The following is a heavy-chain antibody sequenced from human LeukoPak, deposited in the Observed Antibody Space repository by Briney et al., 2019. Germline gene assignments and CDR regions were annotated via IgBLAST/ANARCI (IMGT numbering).Heavy chain of an antibody. D-gene: IGHD2-2*01. J-gene: IGHJ5*02. CDR2: ISGSGGST. Sequence: PGGSLRLSCAASGFTFSSYAMSWVRQAPGKGLEWVSAISGSGGSTYYADSVKGRFTISRDNSKNTLYLQMNSLRAEDTAVYYCAKAYGSCSSTSCYTEGHWFDPWGQGTLVTVSS. CDR1: GFTFSSYA. V-gene: IGHV3-23*01. CDR3: AKAYGSCSSTSCYTEGHWFDP.